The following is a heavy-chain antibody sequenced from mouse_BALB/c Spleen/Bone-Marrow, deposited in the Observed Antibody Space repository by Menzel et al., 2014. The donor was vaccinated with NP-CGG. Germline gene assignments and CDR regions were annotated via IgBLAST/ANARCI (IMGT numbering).Heavy chain of an antibody. D-gene: IGHD3-2*01. V-gene: IGHV1S126*01. J-gene: IGHJ3*01. CDR1: GYSFTNYW. CDR2: IDPSDSET. Sequence: VKLQESGPQLVRPGASVKISCKASGYSFTNYWMHWVKQRPGQGLEWIGMIDPSDSETRLNQKFKDKATLTVDKSSSTAYMQLSSPTSEDSAVYYCARTGDSSGSPWFAYWGQGTLVTVSA. CDR3: ARTGDSSGSPWFAY.